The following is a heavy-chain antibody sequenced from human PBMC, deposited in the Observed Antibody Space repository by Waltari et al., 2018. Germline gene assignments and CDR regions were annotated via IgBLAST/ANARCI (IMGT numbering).Heavy chain of an antibody. J-gene: IGHJ6*02. CDR2: ISWNSGSI. CDR1: GFTFDDYA. Sequence: EVQLVESGGGLVQPGRVLRLSCAASGFTFDDYAMHWLRQAPGKGLECVSGISWNSGSIGYADSVKGRFTISRDNAKNSLYLQMNSLRAEDTALYYCAKDYCSGGSCYYYYGMDVWGQGTTVTVSS. V-gene: IGHV3-9*01. D-gene: IGHD2-15*01. CDR3: AKDYCSGGSCYYYYGMDV.